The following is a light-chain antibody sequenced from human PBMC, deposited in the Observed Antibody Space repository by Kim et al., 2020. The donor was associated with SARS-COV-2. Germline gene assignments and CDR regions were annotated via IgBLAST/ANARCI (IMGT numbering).Light chain of an antibody. J-gene: IGLJ6*01. CDR2: DVS. CDR3: SSYTSSSIWV. CDR1: SIDGGGYNY. V-gene: IGLV2-14*04. Sequence: GQSITVSCTGTSIDGGGYNYVSWYQQHPGKAPKLMIYDVSKRPSGVSNRFSGSKSGNTASLTISGLQAEDEADYYCSSYTSSSIWVFGSGTQVTVL.